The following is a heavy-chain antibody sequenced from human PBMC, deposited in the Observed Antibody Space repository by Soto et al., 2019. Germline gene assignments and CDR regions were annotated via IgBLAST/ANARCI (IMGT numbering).Heavy chain of an antibody. D-gene: IGHD3-16*01. CDR3: ARQGSNGAYVYFPMDV. V-gene: IGHV5-51*01. J-gene: IGHJ6*02. Sequence: KVSCKASGYTFTSSDVYWVRQIPGKGLEWIGMIYPGDSDTTYSPSFEGQVTMSVDKSISTAYLQWSSLKASDSATYYCARQGSNGAYVYFPMDVWGQGTTVTVSS. CDR1: GYTFTSSD. CDR2: IYPGDSDT.